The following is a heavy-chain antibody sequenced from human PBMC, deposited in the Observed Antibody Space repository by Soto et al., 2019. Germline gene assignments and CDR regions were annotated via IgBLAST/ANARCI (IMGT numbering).Heavy chain of an antibody. D-gene: IGHD6-19*01. CDR3: AGGTGWFIVD. V-gene: IGHV3-7*02. CDR1: GFTFSSYW. J-gene: IGHJ4*02. CDR2: IKQEGTEK. Sequence: EVQLVESGGGLVQPGGSLRLSCAASGFTFSSYWMNWVRQAPGKGLEWVANIKQEGTEKHYVESVKDRFTISRDNAESSLHLQLNSLGADDTAVYYCAGGTGWFIVDWGQGTLVTVSS.